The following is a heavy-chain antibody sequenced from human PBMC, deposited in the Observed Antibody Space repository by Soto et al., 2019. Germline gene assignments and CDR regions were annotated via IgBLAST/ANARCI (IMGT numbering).Heavy chain of an antibody. Sequence: SETLSLTCTVSGGSVSSGSYYWSWIRQPPGKGLEWIGYIYYSGSTNYNPSLKSRVTISVDTSKNQFSLKLSSVTAADTAVYYCARELTGRTTVIYNWFDPWGQGTLVTVSS. V-gene: IGHV4-61*01. J-gene: IGHJ5*02. CDR3: ARELTGRTTVIYNWFDP. CDR2: IYYSGST. D-gene: IGHD4-17*01. CDR1: GGSVSSGSYY.